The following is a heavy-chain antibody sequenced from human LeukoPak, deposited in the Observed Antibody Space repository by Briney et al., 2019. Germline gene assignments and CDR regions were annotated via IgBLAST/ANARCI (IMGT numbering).Heavy chain of an antibody. CDR2: IYPSDSDT. D-gene: IGHD2-21*01. CDR1: GYSFTSYW. J-gene: IGHJ1*01. Sequence: GESLKISCRGSGYSFTSYWIGWVRQMPEKGLEWMGIIYPSDSDTRYSPSFQGQVTISADKSMSTAYLQWNSLKASDSAMYFCARLAYCGGDCYRTTRGYFQHWGQGTLVTVSS. V-gene: IGHV5-51*01. CDR3: ARLAYCGGDCYRTTRGYFQH.